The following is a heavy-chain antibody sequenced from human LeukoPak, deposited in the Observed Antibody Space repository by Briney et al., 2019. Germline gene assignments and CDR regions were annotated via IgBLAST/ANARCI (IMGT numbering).Heavy chain of an antibody. CDR1: GFTFGDYA. CDR3: TRTFGYYYFYMDV. V-gene: IGHV3-49*04. Sequence: PGGSLRLSCAASGFTFGDYAMSWVRQAPGKGLEWVGLIRTEAYDGATDYGASVKGRFTISRDDSKNIAYLQMNSLNTEDTAVYYCTRTFGYYYFYMDVWGKGTTVIVSS. CDR2: IRTEAYDGAT. J-gene: IGHJ6*03. D-gene: IGHD3-16*01.